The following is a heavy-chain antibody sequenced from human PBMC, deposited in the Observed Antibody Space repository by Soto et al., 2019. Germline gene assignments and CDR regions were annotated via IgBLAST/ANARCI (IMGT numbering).Heavy chain of an antibody. CDR1: GASVSSAGYY. V-gene: IGHV4-31*03. CDR3: ARDMLRESYYFDY. J-gene: IGHJ4*02. Sequence: PSETLSLTCTVSGASVSSAGYYWTWIRQHPGKGLEWLGHIYYTGVTYYNPSLESRLTISADTSKNQFSLRLSSVTAAETAVYYCARDMLRESYYFDYWGQGALVTVSS. D-gene: IGHD3-10*02. CDR2: IYYTGVT.